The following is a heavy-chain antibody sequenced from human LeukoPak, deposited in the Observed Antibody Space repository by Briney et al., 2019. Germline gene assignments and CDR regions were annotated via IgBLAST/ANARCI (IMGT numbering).Heavy chain of an antibody. V-gene: IGHV3-49*04. Sequence: GGSLRLSCTASGFTFGDYAMSWVRQAPGKGLEWVGFIRSKAYGGTTEYAASVKGRFTISRDDSNSIAYLQMNSLKTEDTAVYYCTRGGILMPWGFDYWGQGTLVTVSS. CDR3: TRGGILMPWGFDY. J-gene: IGHJ4*02. CDR1: GFTFGDYA. CDR2: IRSKAYGGTT. D-gene: IGHD3-9*01.